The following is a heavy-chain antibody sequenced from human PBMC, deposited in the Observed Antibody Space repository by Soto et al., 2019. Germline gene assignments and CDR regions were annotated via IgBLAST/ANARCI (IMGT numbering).Heavy chain of an antibody. CDR2: IYYSGST. CDR1: GGSISSSSYY. CDR3: ARRGGYSSGFDP. D-gene: IGHD6-25*01. Sequence: SETLSLTCTVSGGSISSSSYYWGWIRQPPGKGLEWIGSIYYSGSTYYNPSLKSRVTISVDTSKNQFSLKLSSVTAADTAVYYCARRGGYSSGFDPGGQGTLVTVSS. V-gene: IGHV4-39*01. J-gene: IGHJ5*02.